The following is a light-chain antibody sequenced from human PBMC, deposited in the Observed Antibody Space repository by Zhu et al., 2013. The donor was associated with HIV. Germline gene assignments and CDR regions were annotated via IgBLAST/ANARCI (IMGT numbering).Light chain of an antibody. J-gene: IGLJ1*01. V-gene: IGLV2-11*01. CDR1: SSDVGAYNY. CDR2: DVF. Sequence: QSAVTQPRSVSGAPGQSVTISCTGTSSDVGAYNYVSWYQQHPDKAPKLILYDVFKRPSGVPDRFSGSKSGKTASLTISGIQAEDEADYYCCSYAGTYTYVFGSGTTVTVL. CDR3: CSYAGTYTYV.